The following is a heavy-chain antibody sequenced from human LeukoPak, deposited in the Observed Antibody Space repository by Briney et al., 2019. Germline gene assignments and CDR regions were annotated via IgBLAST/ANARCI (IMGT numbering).Heavy chain of an antibody. D-gene: IGHD4-17*01. V-gene: IGHV1-18*01. CDR1: GYTFTTYG. J-gene: IGHJ4*02. CDR2: ISTYNGNT. Sequence: GASVKVSCKASGYTFTTYGITWVRQAPGQGLEWMGGISTYNGNTNYAQKLQGRVTMTTDTSMSTAYMELRSLRSDDTAVYYCARDEDYGIFVNVDYWGQGTLVTVSS. CDR3: ARDEDYGIFVNVDY.